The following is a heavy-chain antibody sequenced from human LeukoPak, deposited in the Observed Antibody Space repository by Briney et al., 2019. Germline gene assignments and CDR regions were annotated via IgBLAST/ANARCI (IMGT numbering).Heavy chain of an antibody. CDR1: GFTFSSYS. CDR2: ISSSSSTI. D-gene: IGHD3-22*01. V-gene: IGHV3-48*01. J-gene: IGHJ4*02. CDR3: ASQFYYDSSGYYAFDY. Sequence: GGSLRLSCAASGFTFSSYSMNWVRQAPGKGLEWVSYISSSSSTIYYADSVKGRFTISRDNAKNSLYLQMNSLRAEDTAVYYCASQFYYDSSGYYAFDYWGQGTLVTVSS.